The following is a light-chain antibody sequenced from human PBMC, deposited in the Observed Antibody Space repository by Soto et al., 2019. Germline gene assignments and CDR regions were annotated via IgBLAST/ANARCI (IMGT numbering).Light chain of an antibody. CDR2: SNN. V-gene: IGLV1-44*01. CDR3: AAWDDSLNGRV. J-gene: IGLJ3*02. Sequence: QSVLTQPPSASGTPGQRVTISCSGSSSNIGSNTVNWYQQLPGTAPKLLIYSNNQRPSGVPDRFSGSKSGTSASLAMSGLQSEDEADYYCAAWDDSLNGRVFGGGTKLTVL. CDR1: SSNIGSNT.